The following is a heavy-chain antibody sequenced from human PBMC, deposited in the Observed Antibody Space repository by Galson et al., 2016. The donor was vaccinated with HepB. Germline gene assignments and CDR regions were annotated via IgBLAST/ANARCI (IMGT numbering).Heavy chain of an antibody. V-gene: IGHV4-39*02. CDR1: GGFIRRTSYY. J-gene: IGHJ4*02. Sequence: SETLSLTCTVSGGFIRRTSYYWGWIRQPPGKGLEWLGSIYHSGNTHYNTSLESRVTISVDTSKNHFSLRLNSVTAADTAVYYCATPFGGVDSWGQGILVTVSS. CDR3: ATPFGGVDS. D-gene: IGHD3-16*01. CDR2: IYHSGNT.